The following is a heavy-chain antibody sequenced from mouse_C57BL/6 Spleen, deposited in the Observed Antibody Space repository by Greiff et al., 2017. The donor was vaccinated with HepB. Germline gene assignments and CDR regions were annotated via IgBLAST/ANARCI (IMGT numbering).Heavy chain of an antibody. CDR2: IDPSDSET. D-gene: IGHD2-4*01. Sequence: VQLQQPGAELVRPGSSVKLSCKASGYTFTSYWMHWVKQRPIQGLEWIGNIDPSDSETHYNQKFKDKATLTVDKSSSTAYMQLSSLTSEDSAVYYCARGGYDYDGPWFAYWGQGTLVTVSA. CDR3: ARGGYDYDGPWFAY. CDR1: GYTFTSYW. V-gene: IGHV1-52*01. J-gene: IGHJ3*01.